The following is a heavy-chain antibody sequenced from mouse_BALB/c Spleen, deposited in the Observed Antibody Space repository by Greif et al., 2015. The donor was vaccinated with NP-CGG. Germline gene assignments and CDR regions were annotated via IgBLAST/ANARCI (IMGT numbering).Heavy chain of an antibody. CDR3: ARIYGTAMDY. J-gene: IGHJ4*01. CDR1: GYAFSSYW. Sequence: VKLMESGAELVRPGSSVKISCKASGYAFSSYWMNWVKQRPGQGLEWIGQIYPGDGDTNYNGKFKGKATLTADKSSSTAYMQLSSLTSEDSAVYFCARIYGTAMDYWGQGTSVTVSS. CDR2: IYPGDGDT. V-gene: IGHV1-80*01. D-gene: IGHD1-1*01.